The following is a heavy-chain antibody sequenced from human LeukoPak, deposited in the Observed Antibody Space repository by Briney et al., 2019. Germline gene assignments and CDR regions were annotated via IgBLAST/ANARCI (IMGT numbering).Heavy chain of an antibody. V-gene: IGHV3-66*02. CDR1: GFTVSSNY. CDR2: IYSGGST. Sequence: GGSLRLSCAASGFTVSSNYMSWVRQAPGKGLEWVSVIYSGGSTYYADSVKGRFTISRDNSKNTLYLQMNSLRAEDTAVYYCARAFWVHYYGSGGYFADYWGQGTLVTVSS. D-gene: IGHD3-10*01. J-gene: IGHJ4*02. CDR3: ARAFWVHYYGSGGYFADY.